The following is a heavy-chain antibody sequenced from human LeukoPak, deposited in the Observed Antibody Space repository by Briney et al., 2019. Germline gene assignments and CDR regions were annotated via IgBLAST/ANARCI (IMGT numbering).Heavy chain of an antibody. V-gene: IGHV3-33*01. Sequence: AGGSLRLSCAASGFTFSRYGMHWVRQAPGKGLEWVAVIWYDGKNKYYADSVKGRFTISRDNSKNTLSVQMNSLRAEDTAVYYCARAGASYYYYYGMDVWGQGPQSPSP. CDR2: IWYDGKNK. J-gene: IGHJ6*02. CDR3: ARAGASYYYYYGMDV. D-gene: IGHD3-10*01. CDR1: GFTFSRYG.